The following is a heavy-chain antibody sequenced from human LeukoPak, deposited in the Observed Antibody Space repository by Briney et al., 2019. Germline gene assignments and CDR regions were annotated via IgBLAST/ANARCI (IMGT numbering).Heavy chain of an antibody. CDR2: INPNNGGT. Sequence: GASVKVSCKASGYTFTGYYMHWVRQAPGQGLEWMAWINPNNGGTNFAQKFQGRVTMTRDTSIATAYMELSRLTTDDTAVYYCARGSRVYISSWYLFDYWGQGTLVTVSS. CDR1: GYTFTGYY. J-gene: IGHJ4*02. CDR3: ARGSRVYISSWYLFDY. D-gene: IGHD6-13*01. V-gene: IGHV1-2*02.